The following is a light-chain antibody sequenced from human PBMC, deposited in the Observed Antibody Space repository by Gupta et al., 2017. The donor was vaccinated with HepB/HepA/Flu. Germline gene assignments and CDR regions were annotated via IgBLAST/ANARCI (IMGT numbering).Light chain of an antibody. J-gene: IGKJ1*01. Sequence: DIQMTQSPSTLSASVGDRVTITCRASQRVGTWLAWYQQKQGKAPKLLIYKGSSIESGVPSRFSGSGCGTEVTLTISSLQQDDFATDYCQEGDSTLWAFGQGTKVEIK. CDR1: QRVGTW. CDR3: QEGDSTLWA. V-gene: IGKV1-5*03. CDR2: KGS.